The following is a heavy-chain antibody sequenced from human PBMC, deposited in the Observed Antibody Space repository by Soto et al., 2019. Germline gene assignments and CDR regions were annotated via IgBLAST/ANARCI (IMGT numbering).Heavy chain of an antibody. CDR1: GGSVSSGSYY. D-gene: IGHD3-22*01. CDR3: ARSGYYYDSSQDPNWFDP. V-gene: IGHV4-61*01. Sequence: QVQLQVSGPGLVQPSETLSLTCTVSGGSVSSGSYYWSWIRQPPGKGLEWIGYIYSSGSSNYNPSLRSRATISADTSKNQFSVKLNSVTAADTAVYYCARSGYYYDSSQDPNWFDPWGQGTLVTVSS. CDR2: IYSSGSS. J-gene: IGHJ5*02.